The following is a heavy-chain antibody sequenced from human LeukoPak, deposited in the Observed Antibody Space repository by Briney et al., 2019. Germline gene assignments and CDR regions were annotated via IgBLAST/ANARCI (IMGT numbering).Heavy chain of an antibody. CDR1: GYSFTSYW. D-gene: IGHD2-2*01. CDR2: IYPGDSDT. CDR3: ARAPGYCSSTSCNDYYYYGMDV. V-gene: IGHV5-51*01. J-gene: IGHJ6*02. Sequence: GESLQISCQGSGYSFTSYWIGWVRQMPGKGLEWMGIIYPGDSDTRYSPSFQGQVTISADKSISTAYLQWSSLKASDTAMYYCARAPGYCSSTSCNDYYYYGMDVWGQGTTVTVSS.